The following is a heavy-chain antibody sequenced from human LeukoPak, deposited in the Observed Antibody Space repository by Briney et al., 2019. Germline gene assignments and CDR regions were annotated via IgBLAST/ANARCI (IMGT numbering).Heavy chain of an antibody. V-gene: IGHV1-69*05. CDR1: GGTFSSYA. CDR2: IIPIFGTA. J-gene: IGHJ5*02. D-gene: IGHD3-22*01. Sequence: SVKVSCKASGGTFSSYAISWVRQAPGQGLEWMGGIIPIFGTANCAQKFQGRATITTDESTSTAYMELSSLRSEDTAVYYCARTYYDSSGYTNWFDPWGQGTLVTVSS. CDR3: ARTYYDSSGYTNWFDP.